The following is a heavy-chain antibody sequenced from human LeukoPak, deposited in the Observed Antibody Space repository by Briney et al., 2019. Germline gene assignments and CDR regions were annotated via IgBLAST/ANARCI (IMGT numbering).Heavy chain of an antibody. J-gene: IGHJ6*02. CDR2: ISSGGGDT. V-gene: IGHV3-23*01. CDR1: AFTFSNYA. CDR3: AKAEGATLYYYGVDV. Sequence: PGGSLSLSCVASAFTFSNYAMNWVRQAPGKGLEWVSTISSGGGDTYIADSVKGRFTISRDNSKYTLYLQMNRLRADDTAVYYCAKAEGATLYYYGVDVWGQGTTVTVSS.